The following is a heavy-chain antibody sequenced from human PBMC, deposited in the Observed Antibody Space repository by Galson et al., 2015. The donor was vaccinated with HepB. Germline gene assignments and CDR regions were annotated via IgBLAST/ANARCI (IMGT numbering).Heavy chain of an antibody. D-gene: IGHD1/OR15-1a*01. CDR1: GGTFNDYT. V-gene: IGHV1-69*13. CDR3: AREGKATTPNPVHY. CDR2: ITPIFGTP. J-gene: IGHJ4*02. Sequence: SVKVSCKASGGTFNDYTISWVRQAPGQGPEWMGGITPIFGTPNYAQKFQGRVTITADESTNTAYMELGSLRSDDTAVYYCAREGKATTPNPVHYWGQGTLVTVSS.